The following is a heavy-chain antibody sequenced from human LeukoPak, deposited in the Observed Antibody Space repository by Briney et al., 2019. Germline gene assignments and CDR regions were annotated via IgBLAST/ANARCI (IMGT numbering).Heavy chain of an antibody. D-gene: IGHD2-15*01. J-gene: IGHJ4*02. CDR3: ARDYYCSGGSCYHFDY. CDR1: GYTFTSYY. Sequence: ASVKVSCKASGYTFTSYYMHWVRQAPGQGLEWMGIINPSGGSTSYAQKFQGRVTMTRDTSTSTVYMELSSLRSEDTAVYYCARDYYCSGGSCYHFDYWGQGTLVTVSS. V-gene: IGHV1-46*01. CDR2: INPSGGST.